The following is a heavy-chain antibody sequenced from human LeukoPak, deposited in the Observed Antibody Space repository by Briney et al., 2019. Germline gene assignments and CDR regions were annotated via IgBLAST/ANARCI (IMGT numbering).Heavy chain of an antibody. CDR2: ISSSSSYI. D-gene: IGHD6-13*01. V-gene: IGHV3-21*01. CDR1: GFTFSSYS. Sequence: GGSLRLSCAASGFTFSSYSMNWVRQAPGKGLGWVSSISSSSSYIYYADSVKGRFTISRDNAKNSLYLQMNSLRAEDTAVYYCARRIAAAGNNWFDPWGQGTLVTVSS. CDR3: ARRIAAAGNNWFDP. J-gene: IGHJ5*02.